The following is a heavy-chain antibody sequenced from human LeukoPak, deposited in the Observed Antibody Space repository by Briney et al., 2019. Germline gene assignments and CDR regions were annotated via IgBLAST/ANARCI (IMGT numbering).Heavy chain of an antibody. D-gene: IGHD6-6*01. CDR2: INPNSGGT. CDR1: GYTFTGYY. Sequence: ASVKVSCKASGYTFTGYYMHWVRQDPGQGLEWMGWINPNSGGTNYAQKFQGRVTMTRDTSISTAYMELSRLRSDDTAVYYCARVASSSSKAFDIWGQGTMVTVSS. CDR3: ARVASSSSKAFDI. J-gene: IGHJ3*02. V-gene: IGHV1-2*02.